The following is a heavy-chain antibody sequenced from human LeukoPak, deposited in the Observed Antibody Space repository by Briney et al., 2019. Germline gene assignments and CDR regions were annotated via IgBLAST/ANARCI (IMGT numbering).Heavy chain of an antibody. CDR1: GYTFTSYG. CDR3: ARVYFTDILRTYYYYYGMDV. D-gene: IGHD3-9*01. V-gene: IGHV1-18*01. Sequence: GASVKVSCKASGYTFTSYGIGWVRQAPGQGLEWMGWISAYNGNTNYAQKLQGRVTMTTDTSTSTAYMELRSLRSDDTAVYYCARVYFTDILRTYYYYYGMDVWGQGTTVTVSS. CDR2: ISAYNGNT. J-gene: IGHJ6*02.